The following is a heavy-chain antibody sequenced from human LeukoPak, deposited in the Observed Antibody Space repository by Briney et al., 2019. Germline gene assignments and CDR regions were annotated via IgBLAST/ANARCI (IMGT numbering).Heavy chain of an antibody. Sequence: SETLSVICTVSGGSISTYYWSWIRQPPGKGLEWIGYIHYSGSTNYSPSLKSRVTISVDTSKHRFSLRLSSLTAADTAVYFCAGGGWSFDAFDFWGQGTMVTVSS. CDR3: AGGGWSFDAFDF. J-gene: IGHJ3*01. CDR2: IHYSGST. V-gene: IGHV4-59*08. CDR1: GGSISTYY. D-gene: IGHD6-19*01.